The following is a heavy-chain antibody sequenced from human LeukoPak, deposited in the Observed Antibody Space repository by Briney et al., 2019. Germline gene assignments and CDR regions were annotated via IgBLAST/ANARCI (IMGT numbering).Heavy chain of an antibody. CDR3: ARYSSSWFYYFDY. V-gene: IGHV3-21*01. J-gene: IGHJ4*02. CDR2: ISSSSSYI. D-gene: IGHD6-13*01. CDR1: GFTFSSYS. Sequence: GGSLRLSCAASGFTFSSYSMNWVRQAPGKGLEWVSSISSSSSYIYYADSVKGRFTISRDNAKNSLYLQMNSLRAEDTAVYYCARYSSSWFYYFDYWGQGTLVTVSS.